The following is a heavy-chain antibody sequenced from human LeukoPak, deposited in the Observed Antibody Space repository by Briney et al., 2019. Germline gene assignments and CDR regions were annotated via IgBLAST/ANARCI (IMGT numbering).Heavy chain of an antibody. D-gene: IGHD4-11*01. CDR1: GGSFSGYY. J-gene: IGHJ6*03. Sequence: PSETLSLTCAVYGGSFSGYYWSWIRQPPGKGLEWIGEINHSGSTNYNPPLKSRVTMSVDTSKNQFSLKLSSVTAADTAVYYCASKNFYSNYAPYYYYYMDVWGKGTTVTVSS. V-gene: IGHV4-34*01. CDR3: ASKNFYSNYAPYYYYYMDV. CDR2: INHSGST.